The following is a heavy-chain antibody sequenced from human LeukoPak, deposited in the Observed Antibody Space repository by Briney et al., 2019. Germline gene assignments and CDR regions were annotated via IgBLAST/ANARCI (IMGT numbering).Heavy chain of an antibody. V-gene: IGHV4-31*03. D-gene: IGHD3-10*01. CDR3: ARVQGLSSRPFDY. CDR2: IYYRGGST. Sequence: SETLSLTCTVSGGSISSGGYYWSWIRQHPGKGLEWIGYIYYRGGSTYYNPSLKSRVTISVDTSKNQFSLKLSSVTAADTAVSYCARVQGLSSRPFDYWGQGTLVTVSS. J-gene: IGHJ4*02. CDR1: GGSISSGGYY.